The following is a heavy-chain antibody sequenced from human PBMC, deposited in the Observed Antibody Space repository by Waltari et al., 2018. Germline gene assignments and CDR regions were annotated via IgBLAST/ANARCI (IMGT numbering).Heavy chain of an antibody. CDR2: IYPDDSDT. J-gene: IGHJ5*02. CDR1: GNNFATYW. V-gene: IGHV5-51*01. Sequence: EVQLVQSGAEVKKSGESLRISCKDSGNNFATYWIGWVRRMPGKGLEWIGSIYPDDSDTKYSPSFRGQVTISADKSINTAYLHWSSLKASDTAVYYCVKGLVGGYEKGWFDPWGQGTLVTVSS. D-gene: IGHD5-12*01. CDR3: VKGLVGGYEKGWFDP.